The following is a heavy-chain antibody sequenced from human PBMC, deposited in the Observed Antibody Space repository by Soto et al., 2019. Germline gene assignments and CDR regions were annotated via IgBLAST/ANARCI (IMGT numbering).Heavy chain of an antibody. J-gene: IGHJ4*02. CDR1: GYDFTSDW. CDR2: IYPSDSDA. CDR3: ARTVTTKGYYFDY. V-gene: IGHV5-51*01. Sequence: GESLKISCKGSGYDFTSDWIAWVRQMPGKGLEWMGIIYPSDSDARYSPSFQGQVAFLVDKSISTAYLHWRSLKASDTAFYYCARTVTTKGYYFDYWGQGTLVTVSS. D-gene: IGHD4-17*01.